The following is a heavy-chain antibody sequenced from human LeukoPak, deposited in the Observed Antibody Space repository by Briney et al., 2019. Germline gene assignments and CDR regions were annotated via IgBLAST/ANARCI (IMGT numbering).Heavy chain of an antibody. J-gene: IGHJ4*02. CDR3: ARETPATTAFDY. V-gene: IGHV3-30-3*01. Sequence: GGSLRLSCAASGFTFSSYAMHWVRQAPGKGLEWVAVISYDGSIKYYADSVKGRFTISRDNSKNTMYLQMNSLRTEDTAVYFCARETPATTAFDYWDQGTLVTVSS. D-gene: IGHD5-12*01. CDR1: GFTFSSYA. CDR2: ISYDGSIK.